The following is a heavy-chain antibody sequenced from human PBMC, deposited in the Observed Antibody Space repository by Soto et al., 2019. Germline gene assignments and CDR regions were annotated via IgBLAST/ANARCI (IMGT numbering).Heavy chain of an antibody. D-gene: IGHD3-3*01. Sequence: GSSVKVSCKASGYTFTSYAMHWVRQAPGQRLEWMGWINAGNGNTKYSQKFQGRVTITRDTSASTAYMELSSLRSEDTAVYYCAREGPYDFWSGYLDYWGQGTLVTVSS. CDR3: AREGPYDFWSGYLDY. CDR2: INAGNGNT. CDR1: GYTFTSYA. J-gene: IGHJ4*02. V-gene: IGHV1-3*01.